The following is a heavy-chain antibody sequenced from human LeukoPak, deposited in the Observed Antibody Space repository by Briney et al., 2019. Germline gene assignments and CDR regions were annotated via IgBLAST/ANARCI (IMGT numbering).Heavy chain of an antibody. CDR1: AFTFSSYG. CDR3: AKDMSGGDCPDY. V-gene: IGHV3-30*18. D-gene: IGHD2-21*02. CDR2: ISCDGSDK. Sequence: GGSLRLSCAASAFTFSSYGMHWVRQAPGKGLEWVALISCDGSDKDYAKSVKGRFTISRDNSKNTLYLQMNSLRAEDTAVYYCAKDMSGGDCPDYWGQGTLVTVSS. J-gene: IGHJ4*02.